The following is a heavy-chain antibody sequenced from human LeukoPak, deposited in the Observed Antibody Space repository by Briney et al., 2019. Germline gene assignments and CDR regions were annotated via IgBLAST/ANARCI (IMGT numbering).Heavy chain of an antibody. CDR1: GFTFSSYA. Sequence: GGSLRLSCAASGFTFSSYAMHWVRQAPGKGLEWVAVISYDGSNKYYADSVKGRFTISRDNSKNTLYLQMNSLRSDDTAVYYCARGPITMIGDYWGQGTLVTVSS. CDR3: ARGPITMIGDY. J-gene: IGHJ4*02. D-gene: IGHD3-10*02. CDR2: ISYDGSNK. V-gene: IGHV3-30-3*01.